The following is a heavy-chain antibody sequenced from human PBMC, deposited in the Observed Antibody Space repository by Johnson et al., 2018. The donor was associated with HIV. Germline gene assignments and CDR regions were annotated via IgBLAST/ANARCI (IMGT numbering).Heavy chain of an antibody. J-gene: IGHJ3*02. D-gene: IGHD7-27*01. V-gene: IGHV3-66*01. Sequence: VHLVESGGGLVKPGGSLRLSCATSGFTVSSNYMSWVRQAPGKGLEWVAVIYSGGSTYYADSVKGRFTISRDNSKNTLYLQMNSLRAEDTAVYYCARAPGAGDAFDIWGQVTMVTVSS. CDR3: ARAPGAGDAFDI. CDR2: IYSGGST. CDR1: GFTVSSNY.